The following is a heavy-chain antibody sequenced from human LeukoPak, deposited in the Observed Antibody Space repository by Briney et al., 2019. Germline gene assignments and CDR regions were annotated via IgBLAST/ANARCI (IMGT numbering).Heavy chain of an antibody. D-gene: IGHD3-3*01. V-gene: IGHV1-8*01. CDR2: MNPNSGNT. J-gene: IGHJ5*02. CDR3: ARASYYDFWSGYYTRWFDP. Sequence: ASVKVSXKASGYTFTSYDINWVRQATGQGLEWMRWMNPNSGNTGYAQKFQGRVTMTRNTSISTAYMELSSLRSEDTAVYYCARASYYDFWSGYYTRWFDPWGQGTLVTVSS. CDR1: GYTFTSYD.